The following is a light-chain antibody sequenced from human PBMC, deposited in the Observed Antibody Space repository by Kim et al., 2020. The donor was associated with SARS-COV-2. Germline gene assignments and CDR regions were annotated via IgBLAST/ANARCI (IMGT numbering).Light chain of an antibody. V-gene: IGKV3-11*01. CDR2: DAS. CDR1: QSIAFH. J-gene: IGKJ5*01. CDR3: QRNSHSPRT. Sequence: EIVLTQSPVTLPLSPGERATLPCGPSQSIAFHLAWYQQRPGQSPRLLIFDASNRAPGIPARFSGRGSGTHFTLTISSLEPEDFGVYYCQRNSHSPRTFGQGTRLEIK.